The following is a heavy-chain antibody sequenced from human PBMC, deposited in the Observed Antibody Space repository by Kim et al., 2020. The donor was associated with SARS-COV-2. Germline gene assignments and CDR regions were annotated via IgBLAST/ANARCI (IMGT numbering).Heavy chain of an antibody. CDR3: AKGRSYQTKNAFDI. V-gene: IGHV3-9*01. CDR2: ISWNSGSI. CDR1: GFTFDDYA. D-gene: IGHD1-26*01. J-gene: IGHJ3*02. Sequence: GGSLRLSCAASGFTFDDYAMHWVRQAPGKGLEWVSGISWNSGSIGYADSVKGRFTISRDNAKNSLYLQMNSLRAEDTALYYCAKGRSYQTKNAFDIWGQGTMVTVSS.